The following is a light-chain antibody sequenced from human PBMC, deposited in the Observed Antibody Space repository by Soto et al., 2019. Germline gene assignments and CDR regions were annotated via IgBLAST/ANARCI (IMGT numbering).Light chain of an antibody. CDR1: SSDVGGYNY. CDR2: DVS. V-gene: IGLV2-14*01. J-gene: IGLJ2*01. CDR3: SSYTSSSTL. Sequence: QSALTQPASVSGSPGQSITISCTGTSSDVGGYNYVSWYQQHPGKAPKLMIYDVSNRPSGVSNRFSGSKSGNTASLTISGLQAEDGADYYCSSYTSSSTLFGGGTKLTVL.